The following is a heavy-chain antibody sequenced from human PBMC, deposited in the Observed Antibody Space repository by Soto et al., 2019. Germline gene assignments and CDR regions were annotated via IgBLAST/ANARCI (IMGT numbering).Heavy chain of an antibody. CDR1: GFTFSNYA. V-gene: IGHV3-64D*06. D-gene: IGHD6-19*01. CDR2: ISTNGGGT. Sequence: GGSLRLSCSASGFTFSNYALHWVRQAPGKGLEYVSSISTNGGGTYYADSVKGRFTISRDNSKNTLYLQMSSLRAEDTSVYYCVKDRVAGLDPWGQGTLVTVSS. J-gene: IGHJ5*02. CDR3: VKDRVAGLDP.